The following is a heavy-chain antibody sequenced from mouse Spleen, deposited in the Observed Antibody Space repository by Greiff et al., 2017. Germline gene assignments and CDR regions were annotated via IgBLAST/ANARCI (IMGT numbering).Heavy chain of an antibody. CDR3: ARGHYYGSSYPSWFAY. D-gene: IGHD1-1*01. CDR1: GYTFTSYW. Sequence: QVQLQQPGAELVKPGASVKVSCKASGYTFTSYWMHWVKQRPGQGLEWIGRIHPSDSDTNYNQKFKGKATLTVDKSSSTAYMQLSSLTSEDSAVYYCARGHYYGSSYPSWFAYWGQGTLVTVSA. V-gene: IGHV1-74*01. CDR2: IHPSDSDT. J-gene: IGHJ3*01.